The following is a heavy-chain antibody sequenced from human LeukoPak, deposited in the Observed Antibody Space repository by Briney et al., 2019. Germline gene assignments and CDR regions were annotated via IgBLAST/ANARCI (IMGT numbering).Heavy chain of an antibody. CDR2: ISAYNGNT. D-gene: IGHD3-16*01. J-gene: IGHJ6*03. Sequence: ASVKVSCKASGYTFTSYGISWVRQAPGQGLEWMGWISAYNGNTNYAQKLQGRVTMTTDTSTSTAYMELRSLRSDDTAVYYCARARYDYVWGYYYYYMDVWGKGTTVTVSS. CDR3: ARARYDYVWGYYYYYMDV. V-gene: IGHV1-18*01. CDR1: GYTFTSYG.